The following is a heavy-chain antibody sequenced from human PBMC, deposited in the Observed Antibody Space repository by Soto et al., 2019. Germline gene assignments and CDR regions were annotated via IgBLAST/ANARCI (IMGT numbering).Heavy chain of an antibody. CDR2: INHSGST. CDR1: GGSFSGYY. D-gene: IGHD1-7*01. CDR3: ARSLYNWNYDYFDY. J-gene: IGHJ4*02. V-gene: IGHV4-34*01. Sequence: PSETLSLTCAVYGGSFSGYYWSWIRQPPGKGLEWIGEINHSGSTNYNPSLKSRVTISVDTSKNQFSLKLSSVTAADTAVYYCARSLYNWNYDYFDYWGQGTLVTVYS.